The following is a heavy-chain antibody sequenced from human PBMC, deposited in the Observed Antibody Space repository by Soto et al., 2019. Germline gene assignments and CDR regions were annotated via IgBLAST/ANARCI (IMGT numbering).Heavy chain of an antibody. Sequence: ASVKVSCKASGYTFTGYAMHWVRQAPGQRLEWMGWINAGNGNTKYSQKFQGRVTITRDTSASTAYMELSSLRSEDTAVYYCASSVAKYYYYGMDVWGQGTTVTVSS. J-gene: IGHJ6*02. CDR2: INAGNGNT. V-gene: IGHV1-3*01. CDR3: ASSVAKYYYYGMDV. CDR1: GYTFTGYA. D-gene: IGHD5-12*01.